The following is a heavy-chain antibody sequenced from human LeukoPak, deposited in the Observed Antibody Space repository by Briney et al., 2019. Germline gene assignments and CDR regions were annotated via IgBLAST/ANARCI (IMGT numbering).Heavy chain of an antibody. J-gene: IGHJ4*02. CDR1: GFTVSDNY. D-gene: IGHD3-22*01. CDR3: AKGSYYDSSGSFYFDY. Sequence: GGSLRLSCAVSGFTVSDNYMSWVRQAPGKGLEWVSGISGSGDNTYYADSVKGRFTISRDNSKNTLYVQVNSLGTEDTAAYYCAKGSYYDSSGSFYFDYWGQGTLVTVSS. CDR2: ISGSGDNT. V-gene: IGHV3-23*01.